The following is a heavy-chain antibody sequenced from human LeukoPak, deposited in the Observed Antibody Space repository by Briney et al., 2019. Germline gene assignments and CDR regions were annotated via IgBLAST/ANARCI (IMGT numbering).Heavy chain of an antibody. Sequence: ASVKVSCEASGYTFTGYYMHWVRQAPGQGLEWMGWINPNSGGTNYAQKFQGRVTMTRDTSISTAYMELSRLRSDDTAVYYCARDIRFLEWLLLARGQGTLVTVSS. J-gene: IGHJ4*02. V-gene: IGHV1-2*02. CDR3: ARDIRFLEWLLLA. CDR2: INPNSGGT. CDR1: GYTFTGYY. D-gene: IGHD3-3*01.